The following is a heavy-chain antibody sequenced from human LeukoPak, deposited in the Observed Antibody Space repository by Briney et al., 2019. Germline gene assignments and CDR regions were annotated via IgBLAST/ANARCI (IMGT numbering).Heavy chain of an antibody. CDR2: IYTSGST. J-gene: IGHJ5*02. V-gene: IGHV4-4*09. CDR1: GGSFSGYY. Sequence: SETLSLTCAVYGGSFSGYYWSWIRQPPGKGLEWIGYIYTSGSTNYNPSLKSRVTISVDTSKNQFSLKLSSVTAADTAVYYCARRVPAANDWFDPWGQGTLVTVSS. D-gene: IGHD2-2*01. CDR3: ARRVPAANDWFDP.